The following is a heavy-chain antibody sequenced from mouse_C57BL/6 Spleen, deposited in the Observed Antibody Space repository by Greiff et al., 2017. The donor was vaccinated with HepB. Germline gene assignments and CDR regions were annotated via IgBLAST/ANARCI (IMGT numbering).Heavy chain of an antibody. V-gene: IGHV5-12*01. CDR1: GFTFSDYY. J-gene: IGHJ1*03. Sequence: EVNVVDSGGGLVQPGGSLKLSCAASGFTFSDYYMYWVRQTPEKRLEWVAYISNGGGSTYYPDTVKGRFTISRDNAKNTLYLQMSRLKSEDTAMYYCARQDGYGNYVGYFDVWGTGTTVTVSS. D-gene: IGHD2-10*02. CDR2: ISNGGGST. CDR3: ARQDGYGNYVGYFDV.